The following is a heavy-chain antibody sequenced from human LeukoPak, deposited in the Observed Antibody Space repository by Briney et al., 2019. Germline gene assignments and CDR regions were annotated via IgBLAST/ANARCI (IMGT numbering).Heavy chain of an antibody. CDR2: IRSKAYGGTT. Sequence: PGGSLRLSCTASGFTFGDYAMSWVRQAPGKGLEWVGFIRSKAYGGTTEYAASVKGRFTISRDDSKSIAYLQMNSLKTEDTAVYYCTRGPFRIVVVPADHGWVWFDPWGQGTLVTVSS. J-gene: IGHJ5*02. CDR3: TRGPFRIVVVPADHGWVWFDP. D-gene: IGHD2-2*01. V-gene: IGHV3-49*04. CDR1: GFTFGDYA.